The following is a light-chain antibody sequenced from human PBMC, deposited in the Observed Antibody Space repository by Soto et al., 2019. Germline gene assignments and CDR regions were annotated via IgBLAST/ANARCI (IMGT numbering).Light chain of an antibody. CDR3: QSYDSSLSDSWV. J-gene: IGLJ3*02. V-gene: IGLV1-40*01. CDR2: GNG. Sequence: QSVLTQPPSVSGAPGQRVTISCTGSSSNIGAGYDVHWYQQLPGTAPKLLIYGNGNRPSGVPDRFSGSKSGTSASLAITGLQAEDEADYYCQSYDSSLSDSWVFGGGTKLTVL. CDR1: SSNIGAGYD.